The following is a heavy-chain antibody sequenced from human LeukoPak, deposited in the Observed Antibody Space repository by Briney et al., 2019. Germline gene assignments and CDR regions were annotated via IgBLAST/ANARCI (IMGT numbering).Heavy chain of an antibody. J-gene: IGHJ5*02. Sequence: SETLSLTCAVYGGSFSGFYWSWIRQPPGKGLEWIGEINDSGSTNYNPSLKSPFTISLDTSKNQFSLKLSSVTAADTAVYYCAGEGGDTMSPFAPRGHGTLVTVSS. CDR1: GGSFSGFY. CDR3: AGEGGDTMSPFAP. V-gene: IGHV4-34*01. D-gene: IGHD3-22*01. CDR2: INDSGST.